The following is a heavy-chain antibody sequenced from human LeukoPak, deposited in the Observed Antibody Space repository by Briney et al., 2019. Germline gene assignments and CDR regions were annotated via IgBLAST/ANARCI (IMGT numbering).Heavy chain of an antibody. Sequence: SVKVSCKASGGTFSSYAISWVRQAPGQGLEWMGGIIPIFGTANYAQKFQGRVTITADESTSTAYMEPSSLRSEDTAVYYCARDRRYCSGGSCYPGWFDPWGQGTLVTVSS. CDR3: ARDRRYCSGGSCYPGWFDP. V-gene: IGHV1-69*13. D-gene: IGHD2-15*01. CDR1: GGTFSSYA. J-gene: IGHJ5*02. CDR2: IIPIFGTA.